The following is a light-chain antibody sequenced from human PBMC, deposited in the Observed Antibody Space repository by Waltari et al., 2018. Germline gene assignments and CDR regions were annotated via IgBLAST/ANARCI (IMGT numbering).Light chain of an antibody. CDR1: CGPPPTPSY. CDR3: ALYMGSGIWV. Sequence: QPVVTQEPSLSVSPGGTVTLTCALSCGPPPTPSYATVYHQTPAQAPRTLVYKANARSSGFPDRFSGSILGNTAALTITGAQADDESDYYCALYMGSGIWVFGGGTRLTVL. J-gene: IGLJ3*02. CDR2: KAN. V-gene: IGLV8-61*01.